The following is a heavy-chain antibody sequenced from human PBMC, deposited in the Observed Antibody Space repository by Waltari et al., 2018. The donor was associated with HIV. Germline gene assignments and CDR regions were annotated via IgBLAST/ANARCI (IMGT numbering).Heavy chain of an antibody. CDR2: IYYSVST. V-gene: IGHV4-31*03. J-gene: IGHJ3*02. CDR1: GGSISSGGYY. D-gene: IGHD7-27*01. Sequence: QVQLQEAGPGLVKPSQTLSLTCTVSGGSISSGGYYWSWIRQHPGKGLEWIGYIYYSVSTSYTPSLKSRVTISVDTSKTQFSLKLSSVTAAETAVYYCARWPWGSRSRLTNACDIWGQGTMVTVSS. CDR3: ARWPWGSRSRLTNACDI.